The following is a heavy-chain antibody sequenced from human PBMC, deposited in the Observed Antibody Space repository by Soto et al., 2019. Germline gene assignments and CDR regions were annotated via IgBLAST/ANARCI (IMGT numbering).Heavy chain of an antibody. J-gene: IGHJ4*02. D-gene: IGHD2-15*01. CDR3: ARGGWSLDS. CDR2: IHYSGST. CDR1: GGSIISHH. Sequence: QVQLQESGPGLVKPSETLSLTCSVSGGSIISHHWSWIWQPPGKGLEWIGYIHYSGSTDYNPSLTXRXTXSSGPSKNRLSLELPSVTAADTAVYYCARGGWSLDSWGQGTLVTVSS. V-gene: IGHV4-59*11.